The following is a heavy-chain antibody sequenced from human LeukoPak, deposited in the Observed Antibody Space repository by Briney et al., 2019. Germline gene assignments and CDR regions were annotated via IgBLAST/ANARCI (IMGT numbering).Heavy chain of an antibody. CDR1: GGSFSGYY. D-gene: IGHD5-18*01. J-gene: IGHJ3*02. Sequence: SETLSLTCAVYGGSFSGYYWSWIRQPPGKGLEWIGEINHSGSTNYNPSLKSRVTISVDTSKNQFSLKPSSVTAADTAVYYCARGQRGYSYGPAAFDIWGQGTMVTVSS. CDR3: ARGQRGYSYGPAAFDI. CDR2: INHSGST. V-gene: IGHV4-34*01.